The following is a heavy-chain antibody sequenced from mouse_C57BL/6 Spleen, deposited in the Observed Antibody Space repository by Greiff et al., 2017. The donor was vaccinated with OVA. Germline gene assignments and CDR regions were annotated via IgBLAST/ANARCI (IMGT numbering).Heavy chain of an antibody. D-gene: IGHD2-3*01. V-gene: IGHV5-9-1*02. J-gene: IGHJ3*01. CDR2: ISSGGDYT. CDR1: GFTFSSYA. CDR3: TIDKDDGYQFAY. Sequence: EVKLQESGEGLVKPGGSLKLSCAASGFTFSSYAMSWVRQTPEQRLEWVAYISSGGDYTYYADTVKGRFTISRDNARNTLYLQMSSLKSEDTAMYYCTIDKDDGYQFAYWGQGTLVTVSA.